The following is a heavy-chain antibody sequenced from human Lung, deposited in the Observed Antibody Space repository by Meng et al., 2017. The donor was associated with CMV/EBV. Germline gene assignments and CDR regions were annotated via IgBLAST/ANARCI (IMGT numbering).Heavy chain of an antibody. CDR3: ARGSYYYDSSGPFDP. V-gene: IGHV1-2*02. J-gene: IGHJ5*02. CDR2: INANSGGT. CDR1: AYTFTGYY. Sequence: ASVXVSCKAFAYTFTGYYLHWVRQAPGQGLEWMGWINANSGGTNYAQKFQGRVTMTRDTAIGTAYMSLSRLRSDDTAVYYCARGSYYYDSSGPFDPWGQGTLVTVSS. D-gene: IGHD3-22*01.